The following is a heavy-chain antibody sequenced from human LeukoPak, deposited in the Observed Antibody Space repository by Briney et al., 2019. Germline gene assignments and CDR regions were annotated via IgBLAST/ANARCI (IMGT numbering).Heavy chain of an antibody. D-gene: IGHD6-13*01. CDR3: ATTAAAGQLDY. J-gene: IGHJ4*02. CDR1: GFTFSTYG. Sequence: GGSLRLSCAASGFTFSTYGMTWVRQAPGKGLEWVSSITDSGGSTYYADSVKGRFTIFRDNSKNTLYVQMNGLRAEDTAIYYCATTAAAGQLDYWGQGTLVTVSS. V-gene: IGHV3-23*01. CDR2: ITDSGGST.